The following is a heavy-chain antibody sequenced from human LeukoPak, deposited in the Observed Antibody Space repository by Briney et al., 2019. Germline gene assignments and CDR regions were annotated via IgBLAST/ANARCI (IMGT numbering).Heavy chain of an antibody. Sequence: GGSLRLSCVASGFTFSNDWLSWVRQAPGKGLEWLANIKQDGSEKSYVDSVKGRFTISRDNAKNSLYLQMNSLRVADTAVYYCARDRRGPDVWGQGATVTVSS. V-gene: IGHV3-7*03. CDR3: ARDRRGPDV. CDR2: IKQDGSEK. J-gene: IGHJ6*02. CDR1: GFTFSNDW.